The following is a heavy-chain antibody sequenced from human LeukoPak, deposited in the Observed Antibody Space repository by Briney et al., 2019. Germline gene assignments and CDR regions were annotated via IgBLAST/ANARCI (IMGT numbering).Heavy chain of an antibody. J-gene: IGHJ1*01. V-gene: IGHV3-64D*06. Sequence: GGSLRLSCAASGFTFSDYTMHWVRQAPGKGLEYVSAISSNGGTTYYADSVKGRFFISRDNSKNTLFLQLSSLRPEDTAVYYCVRDDVYYYDSSGYPHWGQGTLVTVSS. CDR2: ISSNGGTT. CDR1: GFTFSDYT. CDR3: VRDDVYYYDSSGYPH. D-gene: IGHD3-22*01.